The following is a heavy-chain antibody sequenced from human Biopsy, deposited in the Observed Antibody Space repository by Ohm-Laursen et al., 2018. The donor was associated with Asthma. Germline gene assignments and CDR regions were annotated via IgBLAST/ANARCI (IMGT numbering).Heavy chain of an antibody. CDR1: GYTFNSAG. CDR3: ARAVDYSHYYGIDV. D-gene: IGHD3-10*01. J-gene: IGHJ6*02. CDR2: ISVYNGNT. V-gene: IGHV1-18*01. Sequence: VKVSCKASGYTFNSAGLTWVRQAPGQGLEWMGWISVYNGNTKVAQKLQDRVTMITDTSTSTAYMELRSLRSDDTAVYFCARAVDYSHYYGIDVWGQGTTVTVS.